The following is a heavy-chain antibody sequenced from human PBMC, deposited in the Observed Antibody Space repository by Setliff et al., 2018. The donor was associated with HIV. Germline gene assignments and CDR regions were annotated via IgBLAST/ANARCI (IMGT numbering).Heavy chain of an antibody. CDR1: GGTFSSYS. D-gene: IGHD3-22*01. CDR3: ARGDTSGYYNFDY. J-gene: IGHJ4*02. V-gene: IGHV1-69*13. CDR2: IIPIFGTT. Sequence: SVKVSCKASGGTFSSYSISWVRQAPGQGLEWMGGIIPIFGTTNYAQKFQGTVTITADESTSTAYMELSSLRSEDTAVYYCARGDTSGYYNFDYWGQGTRVTVS.